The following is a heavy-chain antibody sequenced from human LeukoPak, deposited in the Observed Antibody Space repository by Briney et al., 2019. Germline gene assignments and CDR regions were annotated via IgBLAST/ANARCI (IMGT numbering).Heavy chain of an antibody. CDR2: INPSGGST. CDR3: ARDKGYLQSYSAY. V-gene: IGHV1-46*01. J-gene: IGHJ4*02. D-gene: IGHD4-11*01. Sequence: ASMKVSCRASGYTFTSYYLRWVRQAPGQGLEWMGIINPSGGSTSYAQKFQGRVTMTRDTSTSTVYMELSSLRSEDTAVYYCARDKGYLQSYSAYWGQGTLVTVSS. CDR1: GYTFTSYY.